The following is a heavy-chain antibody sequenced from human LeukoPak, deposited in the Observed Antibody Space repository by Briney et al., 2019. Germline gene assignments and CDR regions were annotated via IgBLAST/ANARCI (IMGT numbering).Heavy chain of an antibody. CDR2: IYPGDSET. J-gene: IGHJ4*02. Sequence: GESLKISCKGSGYSFISNWIGWVRQMPGKGLEWMGIIYPGDSETRYSPSFQGQVTISADRSITTAYLQWSSLKASDIAMYYCATQDPVLGIYWGQGTQVTVSS. D-gene: IGHD6-13*01. V-gene: IGHV5-51*01. CDR3: ATQDPVLGIY. CDR1: GYSFISNW.